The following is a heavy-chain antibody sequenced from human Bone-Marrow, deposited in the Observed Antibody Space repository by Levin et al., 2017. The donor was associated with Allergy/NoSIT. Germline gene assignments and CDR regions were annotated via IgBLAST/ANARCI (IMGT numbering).Heavy chain of an antibody. CDR3: ARGVFSGGAFDI. CDR2: VSRSGTYT. Sequence: SCAASGFTFSDYYMTWIRQAPGKGLEWVSYVSRSGTYTNYADSVTGRFTISRDDAKSSLYLQMNNLRAEDTGVYFCARGVFSGGAFDIWGQGTRVVVST. J-gene: IGHJ3*02. D-gene: IGHD2-15*01. V-gene: IGHV3-11*05. CDR1: GFTFSDYY.